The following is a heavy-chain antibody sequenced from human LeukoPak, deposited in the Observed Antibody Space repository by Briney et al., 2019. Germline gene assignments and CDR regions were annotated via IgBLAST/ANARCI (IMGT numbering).Heavy chain of an antibody. CDR3: ARVRGGCSSTSCYYNWFDP. V-gene: IGHV4-59*01. D-gene: IGHD2-2*01. CDR2: IYYSGST. J-gene: IGHJ5*02. Sequence: PSETLSLTCTVSGGSISSYYWSWIRQPPGKGLEWIGYIYYSGSTNYNPSLKSRVTISVDTSKNQFSLKLSSVTAADTAVYYCARVRGGCSSTSCYYNWFDPWGQGTLVTVSS. CDR1: GGSISSYY.